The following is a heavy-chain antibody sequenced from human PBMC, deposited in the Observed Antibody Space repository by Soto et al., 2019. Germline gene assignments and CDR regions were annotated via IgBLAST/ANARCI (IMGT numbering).Heavy chain of an antibody. CDR2: IYHSGDS. J-gene: IGHJ5*02. CDR3: SRENYKSGYSHYWCDT. V-gene: IGHV4-31*03. Sequence: TLSLTCTVSGGSISSDGYYWSWIRQHPGKGLEYIGYIYHSGDSYYTPSLGRRVTISVDTSENQFSLHLRSVTAADTAVYYGSRENYKSGYSHYWCDTWGQRIPVT. D-gene: IGHD3-3*01. CDR1: GGSISSDGYY.